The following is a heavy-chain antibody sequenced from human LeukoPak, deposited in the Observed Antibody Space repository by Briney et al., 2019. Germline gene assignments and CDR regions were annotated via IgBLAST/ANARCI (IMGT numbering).Heavy chain of an antibody. CDR2: IYHSGST. Sequence: SGTLSLTCAVSGGSISSSNWWSWVLQPPGKGLEWIVEIYHSGSTNYNPSLKSRVTISVDKSKNRFFLKLSSVTAADTAVYYCARASYDILTGYYEGIDYWGQGTLVTVSS. J-gene: IGHJ4*02. CDR3: ARASYDILTGYYEGIDY. D-gene: IGHD3-9*01. CDR1: GGSISSSNW. V-gene: IGHV4-4*02.